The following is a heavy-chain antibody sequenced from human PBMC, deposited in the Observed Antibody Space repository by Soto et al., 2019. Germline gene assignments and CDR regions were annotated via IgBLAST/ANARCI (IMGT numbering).Heavy chain of an antibody. CDR3: ARDRFYYDSSGPFDY. V-gene: IGHV1-69*06. D-gene: IGHD3-22*01. CDR1: GCTFSSYA. CDR2: IIPIFGTA. Sequence: GAAVKVSCKASGCTFSSYAISWVRQAPGQGLEWMGGIIPIFGTANYAQKFQGRVTITADKSTSTAYMELSSLRSEDTAVYYCARDRFYYDSSGPFDYWGQGTLVTVSS. J-gene: IGHJ4*02.